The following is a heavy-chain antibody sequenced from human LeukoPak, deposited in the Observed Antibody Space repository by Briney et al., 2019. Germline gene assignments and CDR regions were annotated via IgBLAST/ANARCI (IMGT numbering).Heavy chain of an antibody. V-gene: IGHV6-1*01. CDR2: TYYTTRGYN. Sequence: SQTLSLTCSIFGDSVSSNSAGWSGVRQSPSRGLQWLARTYYTTRGYNYDAPFVKGRITINPDTAKHQFSLQLKYVTAEDTALYYCARGGLVRGAINSLIGFDVWGQGIMVTVSS. J-gene: IGHJ3*01. CDR3: ARGGLVRGAINSLIGFDV. CDR1: GDSVSSNSAG. D-gene: IGHD3-10*01.